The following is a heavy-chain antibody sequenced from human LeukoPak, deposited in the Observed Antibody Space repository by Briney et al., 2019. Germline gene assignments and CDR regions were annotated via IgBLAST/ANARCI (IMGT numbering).Heavy chain of an antibody. V-gene: IGHV3-7*01. CDR3: AKGSYYGSGSYYYYYGMDV. D-gene: IGHD3-10*01. J-gene: IGHJ6*02. CDR2: IKQDGSEK. CDR1: GFTFSSYW. Sequence: GGSLRLSCAASGFTFSSYWMTWVRQAPGKGLEWVANIKQDGSEKYYVDSVKGRFTISRDNAKNSLYLQMNSLRAEDTAVYYCAKGSYYGSGSYYYYYGMDVWGQGTTVTVSS.